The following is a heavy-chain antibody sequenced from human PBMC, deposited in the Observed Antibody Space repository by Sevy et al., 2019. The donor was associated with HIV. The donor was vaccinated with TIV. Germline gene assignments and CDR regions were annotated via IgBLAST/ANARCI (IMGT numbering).Heavy chain of an antibody. CDR3: VRNPKAGFYFDF. J-gene: IGHJ4*02. Sequence: SETLSLTCTVSAGSINSDNYYWGWIRQPPGKGLEWIGTFYYSGDTYLNPSLQDRVTISADTSKQQFSLILNSVTVADTAIYFCVRNPKAGFYFDFWGQGTLVTVSS. CDR1: AGSINSDNYY. CDR2: FYYSGDT. V-gene: IGHV4-39*01. D-gene: IGHD3-10*01.